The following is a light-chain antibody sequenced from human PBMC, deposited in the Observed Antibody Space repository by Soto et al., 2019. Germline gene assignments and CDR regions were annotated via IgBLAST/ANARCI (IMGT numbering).Light chain of an antibody. Sequence: DIPPTPSPSPPSASVGDRVAIPCLASQSISTYLNWYQQKPGKAPKVLIYAASNLQSGVPPRFSGSGSGTDFTLTISSLQPEDVATYFCQQSYRTPITFGQGTRLEI. CDR1: QSISTY. CDR2: AAS. CDR3: QQSYRTPIT. V-gene: IGKV1-39*01. J-gene: IGKJ5*01.